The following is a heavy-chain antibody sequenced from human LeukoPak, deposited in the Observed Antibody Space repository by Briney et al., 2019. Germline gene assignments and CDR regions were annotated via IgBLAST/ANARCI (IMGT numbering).Heavy chain of an antibody. V-gene: IGHV3-7*03. Sequence: GGSLRLSCVASGFTFSSYWMGWVRQAPGKGLEWVANIQQDGSEIFYVDSVRGRFTISRDNAKNSLYPQMNSLRAEDTAVYYCAKDPRKRLAYDFDYWGQGTLVTVSS. D-gene: IGHD2-2*01. CDR3: AKDPRKRLAYDFDY. J-gene: IGHJ4*02. CDR1: GFTFSSYW. CDR2: IQQDGSEI.